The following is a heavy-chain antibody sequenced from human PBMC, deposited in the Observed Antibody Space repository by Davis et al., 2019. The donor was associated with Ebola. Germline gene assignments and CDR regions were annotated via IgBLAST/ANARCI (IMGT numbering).Heavy chain of an antibody. Sequence: PSETLSLTCSVSGGSISSYYWGWFRQPPGKGPEWIGYIHYSDNPEYNPSLKTRVTISVDTSRNQFSLKLTSVTAADTAIYYCTLGGGWLTDYWGQGALVTVSS. D-gene: IGHD6-19*01. V-gene: IGHV4-59*01. CDR2: IHYSDNP. CDR1: GGSISSYY. CDR3: TLGGGWLTDY. J-gene: IGHJ4*02.